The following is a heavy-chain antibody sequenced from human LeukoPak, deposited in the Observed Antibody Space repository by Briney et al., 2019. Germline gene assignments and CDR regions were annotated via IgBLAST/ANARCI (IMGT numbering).Heavy chain of an antibody. Sequence: PGGSLRLSCAASGFTFSSYAMSWVRQAPGKGLESVSAISGSGGSPYYADSVKGRFTVSRDNSKSTLYLQMNSLRAEDTAVYYCAKDGLVDTSIVDYFDYWGQGTLVTVSS. V-gene: IGHV3-23*01. CDR3: AKDGLVDTSIVDYFDY. CDR2: ISGSGGSP. CDR1: GFTFSSYA. J-gene: IGHJ4*02. D-gene: IGHD5-18*01.